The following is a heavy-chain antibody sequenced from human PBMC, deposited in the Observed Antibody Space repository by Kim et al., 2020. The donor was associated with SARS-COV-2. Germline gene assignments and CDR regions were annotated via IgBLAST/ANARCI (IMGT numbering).Heavy chain of an antibody. Sequence: SETLSLTCTVSGASISSYYWSWIRQPPGKGLEWIGYITYSGNTNYNPSVKSRVTISVDTSKSHLYLKLSSVTAADTALYYCARTLPYCSGGSCYPGTTDSWGQGSQVTVSS. J-gene: IGHJ4*02. V-gene: IGHV4-59*13. CDR1: GASISSYY. D-gene: IGHD2-15*01. CDR3: ARTLPYCSGGSCYPGTTDS. CDR2: ITYSGNT.